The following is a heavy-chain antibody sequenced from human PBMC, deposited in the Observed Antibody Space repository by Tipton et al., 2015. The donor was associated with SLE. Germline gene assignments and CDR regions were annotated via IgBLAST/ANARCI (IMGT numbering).Heavy chain of an antibody. Sequence: TLSLTCAVSDYSITYGYYWGWIRQPPGKGLEWIGEISHRGNTNYNPSLNSRVSISVDRSNNQFTLKLTSVTAADTAVYYCASQNWNYYYWGQGKLVTVSS. V-gene: IGHV4-38-2*01. CDR1: DYSITYGYY. J-gene: IGHJ4*02. D-gene: IGHD1-7*01. CDR2: ISHRGNT. CDR3: ASQNWNYYY.